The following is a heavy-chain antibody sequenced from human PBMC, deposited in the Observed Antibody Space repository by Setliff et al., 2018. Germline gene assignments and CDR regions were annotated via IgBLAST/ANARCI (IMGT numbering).Heavy chain of an antibody. J-gene: IGHJ4*02. CDR3: ARDRSTGYNT. D-gene: IGHD1-1*01. CDR1: GGSFSGYY. V-gene: IGHV4-34*01. CDR2: INHSGST. Sequence: SETLSLTCAVYGGSFSGYYWSWIRQPPGKGLEWIGEINHSGSTNYNPSLKSRVTISLDTSTNQVSLKLSSVTAADTAVYYCARDRSTGYNTWGQGLLVTVSS.